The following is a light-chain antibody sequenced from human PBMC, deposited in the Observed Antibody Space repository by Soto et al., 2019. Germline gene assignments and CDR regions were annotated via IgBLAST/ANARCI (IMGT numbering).Light chain of an antibody. J-gene: IGKJ4*01. V-gene: IGKV1-5*03. CDR1: QSITTW. CDR2: KAT. Sequence: DIQMNQSPSTLSATVGDRVTMTCRASQSITTWLAWYQQKPGKAPKLLIYKATNLQSGVPSRFSGSGSGTEFSLTISSLQPEDFATYYCQQYDSYPLTFGGGTKVAIK. CDR3: QQYDSYPLT.